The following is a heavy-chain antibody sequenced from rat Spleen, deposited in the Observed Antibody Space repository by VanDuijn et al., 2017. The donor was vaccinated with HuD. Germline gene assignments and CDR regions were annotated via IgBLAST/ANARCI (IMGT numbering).Heavy chain of an antibody. CDR3: ARPPHTTGIRD. CDR1: GFTFSDYG. J-gene: IGHJ2*01. Sequence: EVQLVESGGGLVQPGRSLKLSCAASGFTFSDYGVAWVRQAPTKGLEWVATISYGDSSGHSSTYYRDSGKGRFTISRDNAKRTLSLQMASLRSEDTATYYCARPPHTTGIRDWGQGVMVTVSS. CDR2: ISYGDSSGHSST. D-gene: IGHD1-9*01. V-gene: IGHV5-29*01.